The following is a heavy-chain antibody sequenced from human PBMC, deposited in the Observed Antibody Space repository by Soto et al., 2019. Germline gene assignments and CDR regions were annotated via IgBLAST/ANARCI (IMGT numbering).Heavy chain of an antibody. D-gene: IGHD1-26*01. V-gene: IGHV4-39*01. CDR3: ARRRIVPTTNFDY. CDR1: GDSMSSISFY. Sequence: SETLSLTCSVSGDSMSSISFYWGWIRQPPGKGLEWIGHIFHTGATYQNPTLKSRLRMSVDTSKNQFSLNLSSVTATDTAVYYCARRRIVPTTNFDYWGQGTLVTVSS. J-gene: IGHJ4*02. CDR2: IFHTGAT.